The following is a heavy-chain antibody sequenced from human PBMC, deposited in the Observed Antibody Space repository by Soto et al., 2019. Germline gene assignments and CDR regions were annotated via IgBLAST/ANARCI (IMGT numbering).Heavy chain of an antibody. D-gene: IGHD3-10*01. CDR1: GFTFSSYA. Sequence: GGSLRLSCAASGFTFSSYAMSWVRQAPGKGLEWVSAISGSGGSTYYADSVKGRFTISRDNSKNTLYLQMNSLRAEDTAVYYSAKDPLYGAGSYYTLPDYWGQGTLVPVSS. V-gene: IGHV3-23*01. J-gene: IGHJ4*02. CDR3: AKDPLYGAGSYYTLPDY. CDR2: ISGSGGST.